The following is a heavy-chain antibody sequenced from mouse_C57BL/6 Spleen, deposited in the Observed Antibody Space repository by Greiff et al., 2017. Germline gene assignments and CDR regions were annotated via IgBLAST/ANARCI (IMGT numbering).Heavy chain of an antibody. V-gene: IGHV5-4*01. J-gene: IGHJ4*01. D-gene: IGHD3-3*01. CDR2: ISDGGSYT. Sequence: EVQLQESGGGLVKPGGSLKLSCAASGFTFSSYAMSWVRQTPEKRLEWVATISDGGSYTYYPDNVKGRFTISRDNAKNNLYLQMSHLKSEDTAMYYCARDGDRYAMEYWGQGTSVTVSS. CDR1: GFTFSSYA. CDR3: ARDGDRYAMEY.